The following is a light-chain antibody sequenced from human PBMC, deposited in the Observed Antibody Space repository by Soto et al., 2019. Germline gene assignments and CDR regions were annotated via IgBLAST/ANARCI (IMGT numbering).Light chain of an antibody. J-gene: IGKJ1*01. Sequence: EIVLTQSPGTLSLSPGERATLSCGASQSVTSNYLAWYQQKPGQAPRLLIFGASIRATGIPDRFSGSGSGADFTLTISRLEPEDFAVYYCQQYGGSSWTFGQGTKVDIK. CDR2: GAS. CDR3: QQYGGSSWT. CDR1: QSVTSNY. V-gene: IGKV3-20*01.